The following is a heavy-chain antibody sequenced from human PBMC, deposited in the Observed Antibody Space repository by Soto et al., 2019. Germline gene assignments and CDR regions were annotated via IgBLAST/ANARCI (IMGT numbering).Heavy chain of an antibody. CDR2: SSGSGGST. CDR3: VGGYDIWTGYYPPSYYGMDV. CDR1: GFTFSSSA. D-gene: IGHD3-9*01. V-gene: IGHV3-23*01. J-gene: IGHJ6*02. Sequence: PGWSLRLSCAASGFTFSSSAISWVREAPGEGLEWVSASSGSGGSTYYADSVKGRFTISRDNSKNPLYLQMNSLRAEDTAVYYCVGGYDIWTGYYPPSYYGMDVWGQGTTVTVSS.